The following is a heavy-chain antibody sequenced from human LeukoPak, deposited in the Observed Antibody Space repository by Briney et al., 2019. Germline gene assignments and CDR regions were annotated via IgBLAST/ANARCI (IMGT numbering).Heavy chain of an antibody. V-gene: IGHV5-51*01. CDR1: GYSFTSYW. J-gene: IGHJ4*02. D-gene: IGHD6-19*01. CDR2: IYPGDSDT. CDR3: ARRGIGVAGEAHTFDY. Sequence: GESLKISCKGSGYSFTSYWIGWVRQMPGKGLEWMGIIYPGDSDTRYSPSFQGQVTTSADKSISTAYLQWSSLKASDTAMYYCARRGIGVAGEAHTFDYWGQGTLVTVSS.